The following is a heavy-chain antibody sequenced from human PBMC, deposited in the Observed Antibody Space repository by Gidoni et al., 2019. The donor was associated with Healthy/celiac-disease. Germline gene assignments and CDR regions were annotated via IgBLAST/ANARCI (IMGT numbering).Heavy chain of an antibody. J-gene: IGHJ4*02. D-gene: IGHD5-18*01. CDR2: ISGSGGST. CDR3: ASWGEVDTAMVIFDY. CDR1: GFTFSSYA. Sequence: EVQLLESGGGLVQPGGSLRLSCAASGFTFSSYAMSWVRQAPGKGLEWVSAISGSGGSTYYADSVKGRFTISRDNSKNTLYLQMSSLRAEDTAVYYCASWGEVDTAMVIFDYWGQGTLVTVSS. V-gene: IGHV3-23*01.